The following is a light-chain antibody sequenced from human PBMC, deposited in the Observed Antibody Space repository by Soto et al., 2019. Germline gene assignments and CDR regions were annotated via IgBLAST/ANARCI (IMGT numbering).Light chain of an antibody. V-gene: IGLV1-40*01. J-gene: IGLJ3*02. CDR2: GNS. CDR1: SSNIGAGYD. Sequence: QSVLTQPPSVSGAPGQRVTISCTGSSSNIGAGYDVHWYQQLPGTAPKLLIYGNSNRPSGVPDRFSGSKSGTSASLAITGLQAEDEADYYCQSYASSLSPWVFGGGTKLTVL. CDR3: QSYASSLSPWV.